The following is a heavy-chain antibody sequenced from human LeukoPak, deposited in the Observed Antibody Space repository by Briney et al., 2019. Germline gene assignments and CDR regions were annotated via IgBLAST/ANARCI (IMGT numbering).Heavy chain of an antibody. V-gene: IGHV3-21*01. J-gene: IGHJ4*02. Sequence: KSGGSLRLSCAASGFTFSSYSMNWVRQAPGKGLEWVSSISTSGRYMFYADSVKGRFTISRDNAKQTLYLQMNSLRAEDTAVYYCARDDQQLVPPDSWGQGTLVTVSS. CDR2: ISTSGRYM. CDR3: ARDDQQLVPPDS. CDR1: GFTFSSYS. D-gene: IGHD6-13*01.